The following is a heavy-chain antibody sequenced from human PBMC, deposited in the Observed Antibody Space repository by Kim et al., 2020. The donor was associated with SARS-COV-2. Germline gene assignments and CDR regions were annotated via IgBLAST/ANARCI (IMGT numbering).Heavy chain of an antibody. Sequence: TYTPSLTSRVTTSVDTSKNQFSRRLSSVTAADTAVYYCARGAVSAAAEDYWGQGAPLTVSS. V-gene: IGHV4-34*01. CDR3: ARGAVSAAAEDY. D-gene: IGHD6-13*01. J-gene: IGHJ4*02.